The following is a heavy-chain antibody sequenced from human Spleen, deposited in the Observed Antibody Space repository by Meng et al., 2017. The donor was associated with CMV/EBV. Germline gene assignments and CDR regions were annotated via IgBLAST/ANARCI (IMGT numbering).Heavy chain of an antibody. V-gene: IGHV4-34*01. CDR2: INHSGST. CDR3: ARSLRWRQFEDYFDY. CDR1: GGAFSGYY. D-gene: IGHD5-24*01. Sequence: HVRLQQWGSGLLKPSETLSLTCAVYGGAFSGYYWSWIRQPPGKGLEWIGEINHSGSTNYNPSLNSRLTMSIDTSKSQFSLKLSSVTAADTAVYYCARSLRWRQFEDYFDYWGQGTLVTVS. J-gene: IGHJ4*02.